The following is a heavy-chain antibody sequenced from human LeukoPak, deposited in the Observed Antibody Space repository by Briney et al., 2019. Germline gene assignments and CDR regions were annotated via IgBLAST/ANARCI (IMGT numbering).Heavy chain of an antibody. CDR2: ISSTGGTT. CDR3: ARLDYMDV. CDR1: GITFSSYG. J-gene: IGHJ6*03. Sequence: GGTLRLSCAASGITFSSYGMSWVRQAPGKGLEWVSSISSTGGTTYYADSVKGRFTISRDNAKNSLYLQMNSLRVEDTAVYYCARLDYMDVWGKGTTVTISS. V-gene: IGHV3-48*03.